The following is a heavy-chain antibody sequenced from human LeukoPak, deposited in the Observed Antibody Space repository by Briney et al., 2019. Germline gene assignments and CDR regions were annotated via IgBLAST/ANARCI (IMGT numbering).Heavy chain of an antibody. CDR2: IDPSDSYT. CDR3: ARGAYSSSWYRFYFDY. V-gene: IGHV5-10-1*01. Sequence: PGESLKISCKGSGYSFTSYWISWVRQMPGKGLEWMGRIDPSDSYTNYGPSFQGHVTISADKSISTAYLQWSSLKASDTAMYYCARGAYSSSWYRFYFDYWGQGTLVTVSS. J-gene: IGHJ4*02. D-gene: IGHD6-13*01. CDR1: GYSFTSYW.